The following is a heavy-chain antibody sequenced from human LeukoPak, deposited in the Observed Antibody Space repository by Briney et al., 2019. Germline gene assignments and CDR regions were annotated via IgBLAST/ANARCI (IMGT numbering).Heavy chain of an antibody. CDR2: IYYSGST. CDR3: ARHPNYMDV. V-gene: IGHV4-39*01. CDR1: GGSISSSSYY. J-gene: IGHJ6*03. Sequence: PSETLSLTCTVSGGSISSSSYYWGWIRRPPGKGLEWIGSIYYSGSTYYNPSLKSRVTISVDTSKNQFSLKLSSVTAADTAVYYCARHPNYMDVWGKGTTVTVSS.